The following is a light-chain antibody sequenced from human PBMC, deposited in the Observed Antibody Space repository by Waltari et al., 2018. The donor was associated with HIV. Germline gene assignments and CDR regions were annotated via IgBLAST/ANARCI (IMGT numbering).Light chain of an antibody. J-gene: IGKJ1*01. Sequence: EIVLTQSPGNLSLSPGERATLSCRASQSVSSSYLAWYPQKPGQAPRLLIYGASSRATGIPDRFSGSGSGTDFTLTISRLEPEDFAVYYCQQYGSSPRTFGQGTKVEIK. CDR2: GAS. V-gene: IGKV3-20*01. CDR3: QQYGSSPRT. CDR1: QSVSSSY.